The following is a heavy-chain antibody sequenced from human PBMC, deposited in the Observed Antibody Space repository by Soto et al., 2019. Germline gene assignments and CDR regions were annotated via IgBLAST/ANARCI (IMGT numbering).Heavy chain of an antibody. V-gene: IGHV4-59*01. CDR1: GGSISSYY. CDR3: ASTSGYCSSTSCYPIFDY. J-gene: IGHJ4*02. CDR2: IYYSGST. D-gene: IGHD2-2*01. Sequence: SETLSLTCTVSGGSISSYYWSWIRQPPGKGLEWIGYIYYSGSTNYNPSLKSRVTISVDTSKNQFSLKLSPVTAADTAVYYCASTSGYCSSTSCYPIFDYWGQGTLVTVSS.